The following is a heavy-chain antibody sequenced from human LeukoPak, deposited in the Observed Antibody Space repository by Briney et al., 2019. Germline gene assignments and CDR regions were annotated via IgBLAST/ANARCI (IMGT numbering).Heavy chain of an antibody. Sequence: PGGYLRLYCTTSGLKFGYYAMSWDPQAPGKGREGVAFMRSKTYGETAEYAASVRGRFTITRDDSKSIVYLQMNSLKTEDTAVYYCSRVTYYYVFDPWGQGTLVTVSS. J-gene: IGHJ5*02. CDR1: GLKFGYYA. CDR3: SRVTYYYVFDP. CDR2: MRSKTYGETA. D-gene: IGHD3-10*02. V-gene: IGHV3-49*04.